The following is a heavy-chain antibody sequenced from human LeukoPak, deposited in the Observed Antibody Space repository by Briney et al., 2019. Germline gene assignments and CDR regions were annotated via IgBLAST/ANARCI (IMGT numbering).Heavy chain of an antibody. J-gene: IGHJ4*02. V-gene: IGHV4-34*01. CDR2: INHSGST. Sequence: PSETLSLTCAVYGGSFSGYYWSWIRQPPGKGLEWIGEINHSGSTNYNLSLKSRVTISVDTSKNQFSLKLSSVTAADTAVYYCASEGELGMFDYWGQGTLVTVSS. CDR1: GGSFSGYY. D-gene: IGHD1-26*01. CDR3: ASEGELGMFDY.